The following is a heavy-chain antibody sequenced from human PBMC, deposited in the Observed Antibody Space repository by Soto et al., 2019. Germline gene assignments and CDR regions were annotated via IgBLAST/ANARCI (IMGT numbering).Heavy chain of an antibody. CDR1: GYSFTTYW. D-gene: IGHD6-13*01. CDR2: IYPGDSDT. CDR3: ARKDIAGNSVDF. V-gene: IGHV5-51*01. J-gene: IGHJ4*02. Sequence: WESLKISCKASGYSFTTYWIGWVRQMPGKGLEWRGIIYPGDSDTRYTPSSQGQVTISADKYISTPYLQWSSLKASDSAMFYCARKDIAGNSVDFWGQGTLVTVSS.